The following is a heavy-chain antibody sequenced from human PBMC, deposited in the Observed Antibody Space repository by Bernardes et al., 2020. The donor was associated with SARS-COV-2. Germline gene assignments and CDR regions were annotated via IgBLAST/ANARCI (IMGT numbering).Heavy chain of an antibody. J-gene: IGHJ4*02. CDR1: GYTFTSYA. D-gene: IGHD3-16*02. V-gene: IGHV1-3*01. CDR2: INAGNGNT. CDR3: ARDVLMITFGGVIRSPLPDY. Sequence: ASVKVSCKASGYTFTSYAMHWVRQAPGQRLEWMGWINAGNGNTKYSQKFQGRVTITRDTSASTAYMELSSLRSEDTAVYYCARDVLMITFGGVIRSPLPDYWGQGTLVTVSS.